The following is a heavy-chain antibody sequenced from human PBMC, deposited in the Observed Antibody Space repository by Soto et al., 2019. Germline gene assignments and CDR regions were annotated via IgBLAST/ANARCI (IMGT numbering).Heavy chain of an antibody. V-gene: IGHV1-69*06. Sequence: QVQLVQSGAEVKKPGSSVKVSCKASGGTFSSYAISWVRQAPGQGLEWMGGIIPIFGTANYAQKFQGRVTITADKSTSPAYMELSSLRSEDTAVDYWARDWGCGGDCYGLWGRGTLVTVSS. CDR2: IIPIFGTA. J-gene: IGHJ2*01. CDR1: GGTFSSYA. D-gene: IGHD2-21*02. CDR3: ARDWGCGGDCYGL.